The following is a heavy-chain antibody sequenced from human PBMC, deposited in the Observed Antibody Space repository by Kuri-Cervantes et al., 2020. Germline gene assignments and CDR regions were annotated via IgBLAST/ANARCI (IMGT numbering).Heavy chain of an antibody. V-gene: IGHV3-23*01. D-gene: IGHD5-12*01. CDR2: ISGSGGST. CDR3: AKDARGYDAYYYGMDV. Sequence: GESLKISCAASGFTFSNYAMNWVRLAPGKGLEWVSAISGSGGSTYYADSVKGRFTISRDNSKNTLYLQMNSLRAEDTAVYYCAKDARGYDAYYYGMDVWGQGTTVTVSS. CDR1: GFTFSNYA. J-gene: IGHJ6*02.